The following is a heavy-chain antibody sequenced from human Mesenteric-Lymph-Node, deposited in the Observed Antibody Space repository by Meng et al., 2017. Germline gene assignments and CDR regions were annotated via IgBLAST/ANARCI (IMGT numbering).Heavy chain of an antibody. J-gene: IGHJ4*02. D-gene: IGHD6-19*01. CDR2: IYHSGST. Sequence: QGQLQQWGAGLLKPSETLSLTCAVSGGSISSSNWWSWVRQPPGKGLEWIGEIYHSGSTNYNPSLKSRVTISVDKSKNQFSLNLSSVTAADTAVYYCARVGQWLPIDYWGQGTLVTVSS. CDR1: GGSISSSNW. V-gene: IGHV4-4*02. CDR3: ARVGQWLPIDY.